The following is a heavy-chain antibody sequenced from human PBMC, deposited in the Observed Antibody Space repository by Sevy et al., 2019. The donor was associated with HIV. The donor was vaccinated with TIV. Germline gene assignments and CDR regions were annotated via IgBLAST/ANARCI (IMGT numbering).Heavy chain of an antibody. J-gene: IGHJ6*02. Sequence: GGSLRLSCAASGFIFSSFEMNWVRQAPGKGLEWVSSISTSGSNRYYADSVKGRVTISRDNAKKSLYLQMNSLRAEDTAIYFCAKRGGQYDLGMDVWVQGTTVTVSS. V-gene: IGHV3-48*03. D-gene: IGHD1-1*01. CDR2: ISTSGSNR. CDR1: GFIFSSFE. CDR3: AKRGGQYDLGMDV.